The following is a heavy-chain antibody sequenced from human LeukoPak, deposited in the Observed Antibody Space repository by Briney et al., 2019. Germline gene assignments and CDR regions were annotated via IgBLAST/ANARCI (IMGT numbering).Heavy chain of an antibody. J-gene: IGHJ6*02. CDR2: ISAYNGNT. Sequence: ASVKVSCRASGYTFTSYGISWVRQAPGQGLEWMGWISAYNGNTNYAQKLQGRVTMTTDTSTSTAYMELRSLRSDDTAVYYCARGPEYYYGSGSYDYYGMDVWGQGTTVTVSS. D-gene: IGHD3-10*01. CDR1: GYTFTSYG. CDR3: ARGPEYYYGSGSYDYYGMDV. V-gene: IGHV1-18*01.